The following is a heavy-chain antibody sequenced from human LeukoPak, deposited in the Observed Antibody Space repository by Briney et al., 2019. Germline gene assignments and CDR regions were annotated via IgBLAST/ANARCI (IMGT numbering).Heavy chain of an antibody. CDR2: IIPIFGIA. Sequence: SVKVSCEASGGTLSSYAISWVRQAPGQGLEWMGRIIPIFGIANYAQKFQGRVTITADKSTSTAYMELSSLRSEDTAVYYCASSRRPGSTAQYYYYYYGMDVWGQGTTVTVSS. V-gene: IGHV1-69*04. CDR3: ASSRRPGSTAQYYYYYYGMDV. CDR1: GGTLSSYA. J-gene: IGHJ6*02. D-gene: IGHD6-13*01.